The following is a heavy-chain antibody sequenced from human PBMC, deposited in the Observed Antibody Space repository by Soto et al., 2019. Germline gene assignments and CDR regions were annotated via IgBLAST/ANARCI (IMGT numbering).Heavy chain of an antibody. CDR1: GYSCTSYW. J-gene: IGHJ6*03. CDR3: ARAYGSGSYASVYYYYYYMDV. Sequence: PVESLKISCKGSGYSCTSYWIGWVRQTPGKGLEWMGIIYPGDSDTRYNPSFQGQVTISADKSISTAYLQMNSLRAEDTAVYYCARAYGSGSYASVYYYYYYMDVWVKGTTVTVSS. D-gene: IGHD3-10*01. CDR2: IYPGDSDT. V-gene: IGHV5-51*01.